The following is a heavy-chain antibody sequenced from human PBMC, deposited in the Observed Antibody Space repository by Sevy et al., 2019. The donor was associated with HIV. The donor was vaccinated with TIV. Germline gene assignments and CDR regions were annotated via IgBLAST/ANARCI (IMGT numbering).Heavy chain of an antibody. CDR1: GYTFNGYY. V-gene: IGHV1-2*06. CDR3: ARARVKHYDYIWGSYRHDAFDI. CDR2: INPNSGGT. D-gene: IGHD3-16*02. Sequence: ASVKVSCKASGYTFNGYYMHWVRQAPGQGLEWMGRINPNSGGTNYAQKFQGRVTMTRDTSISTAYMELSRLRSDDTAVYYCARARVKHYDYIWGSYRHDAFDIWGQGTMVTVSS. J-gene: IGHJ3*02.